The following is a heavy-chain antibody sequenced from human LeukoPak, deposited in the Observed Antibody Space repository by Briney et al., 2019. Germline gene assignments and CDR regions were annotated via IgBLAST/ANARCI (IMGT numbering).Heavy chain of an antibody. CDR2: INHNGDNT. D-gene: IGHD1-14*01. V-gene: IGHV3-21*01. CDR1: GFTFSSYA. J-gene: IGHJ4*02. CDR3: ARGLPDLDY. Sequence: GGSLRLSCGASGFTFSSYAMSWVRQAPGKGLEWVSTINHNGDNTYYADSVKGRLTISRDNAKNSLYLQMNSLRAEDTAVYYCARGLPDLDYWGQGTLVTVSS.